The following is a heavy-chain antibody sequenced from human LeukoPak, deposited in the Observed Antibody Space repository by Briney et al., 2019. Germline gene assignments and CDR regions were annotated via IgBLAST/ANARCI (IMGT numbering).Heavy chain of an antibody. CDR3: ARGRHCSSTSCYNYYYYGMDV. V-gene: IGHV1-69*02. CDR2: IIPILGIA. J-gene: IGHJ6*02. D-gene: IGHD2-2*02. CDR1: GGTFSSYT. Sequence: ASVKVSCKASGGTFSSYTISWVRQAPGQGLEWMGRIIPILGIANYAQKFQGRVTITADKSTSTAYMELRSLRSEDTAVYYCARGRHCSSTSCYNYYYYGMDVWGQGTTVTVSS.